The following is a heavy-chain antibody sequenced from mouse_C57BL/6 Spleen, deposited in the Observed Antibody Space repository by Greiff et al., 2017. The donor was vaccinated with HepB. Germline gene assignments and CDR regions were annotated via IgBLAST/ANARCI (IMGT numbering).Heavy chain of an antibody. CDR2: IYPGSGST. J-gene: IGHJ3*01. V-gene: IGHV1-55*01. CDR1: GYTFTSYW. CDR3: ARKETLWGWFAY. Sequence: VQLQQPGAELVKPGASVKMSCKASGYTFTSYWITWVKQRPGQGLEWIGDIYPGSGSTNYNEKFKSKATLTVDKSSITAYMQLSSLTSEDSAVYYCARKETLWGWFAYWGQGTLVTVSA. D-gene: IGHD1-1*02.